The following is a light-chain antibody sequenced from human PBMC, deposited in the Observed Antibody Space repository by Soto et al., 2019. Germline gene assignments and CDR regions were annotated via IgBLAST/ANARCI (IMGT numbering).Light chain of an antibody. V-gene: IGKV1-5*01. CDR3: QQYETFSGT. CDR2: DAS. Sequence: DIQMTQSPSTLSASLVYTFTVTCLASQSASGWLAWYQQKPGEAPKLLIYDASALPRGVPSRFSGSGSGTKFTLTIASLQPDDFATYYCQQYETFSGTFGPGTKVDIK. CDR1: QSASGW. J-gene: IGKJ1*01.